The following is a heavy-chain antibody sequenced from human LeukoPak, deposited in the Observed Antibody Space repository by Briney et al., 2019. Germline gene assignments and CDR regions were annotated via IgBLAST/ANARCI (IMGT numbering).Heavy chain of an antibody. D-gene: IGHD2-15*01. J-gene: IGHJ4*02. CDR3: ARELGGRTFDY. V-gene: IGHV3-23*01. Sequence: GGSLRLSCVASGFTFSSYAMNWVRQAPGKGLEWVSGISGSGGTTYYADSVKGRFTISRDNAKNTLYLQMNSLRAEDTAVYYCARELGGRTFDYWGQGTLVTVSS. CDR1: GFTFSSYA. CDR2: ISGSGGTT.